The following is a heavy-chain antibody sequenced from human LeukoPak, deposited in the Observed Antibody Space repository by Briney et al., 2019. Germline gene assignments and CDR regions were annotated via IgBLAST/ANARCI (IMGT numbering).Heavy chain of an antibody. Sequence: ASVKVSCKASGYTFTSYYMHWVRQAPGQGLEWMGIINPSGGSTSYAQKFQGRVTMTRDTSTSTVYMELSSLRSEDTAVYYCARGGDTMARGVIPDDYWGQGTLVTVSS. J-gene: IGHJ4*02. CDR1: GYTFTSYY. CDR3: ARGGDTMARGVIPDDY. V-gene: IGHV1-46*01. D-gene: IGHD3-10*01. CDR2: INPSGGST.